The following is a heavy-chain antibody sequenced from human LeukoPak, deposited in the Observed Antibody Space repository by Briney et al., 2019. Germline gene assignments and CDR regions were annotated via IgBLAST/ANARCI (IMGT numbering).Heavy chain of an antibody. D-gene: IGHD4-23*01. Sequence: PSETLSLTCAVYGGSFSGYYWSWIRQPPGKGLEWIGYIYYSGSTNYNPSLKSRVTISVDTSKNQFSLKLSSVTAADTAVYYCARDYGGNSGFFYYYYGMDVWGQGTTVTVSS. CDR2: IYYSGST. CDR1: GGSFSGYY. J-gene: IGHJ6*02. CDR3: ARDYGGNSGFFYYYYGMDV. V-gene: IGHV4-59*01.